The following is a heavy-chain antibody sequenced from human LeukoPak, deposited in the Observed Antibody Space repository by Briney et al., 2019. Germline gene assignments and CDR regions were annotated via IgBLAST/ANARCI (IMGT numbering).Heavy chain of an antibody. CDR2: INIEGSIT. D-gene: IGHD7-27*01. Sequence: GGFLRLSCAASGFNFGNNWMHWVRQAPRKGLVWVARINIEGSITTCADSVKGRFTISRDNAKNTLYLQMNNLRDEDTAVYYCVKALGDAWGQGTLVTVSS. CDR1: GFNFGNNW. J-gene: IGHJ5*02. CDR3: VKALGDA. V-gene: IGHV3-74*01.